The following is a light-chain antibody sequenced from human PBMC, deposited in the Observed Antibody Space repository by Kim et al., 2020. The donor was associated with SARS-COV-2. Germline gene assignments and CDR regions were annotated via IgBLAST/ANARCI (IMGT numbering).Light chain of an antibody. J-gene: IGKJ2*01. CDR2: DAS. V-gene: IGKV3-11*01. CDR3: QQRSNWPPT. Sequence: YLSPREKADLSSRASLSINSYLVWYQHNSGKAPRLLIYDASNRATGSLARFSGSGSETDYTLTISSLEPEDFAVYYCQQRSNWPPTFGQGTKLEI. CDR1: LSINSY.